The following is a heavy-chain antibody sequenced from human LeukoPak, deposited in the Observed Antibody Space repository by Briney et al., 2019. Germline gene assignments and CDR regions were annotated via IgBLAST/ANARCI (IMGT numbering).Heavy chain of an antibody. Sequence: HTGGSLRHSCAASGFTFSSHAMSWVRQAPGKGLEWVSSISISGGSTYYADSVKGRFTISRDNSKNTLYLQMTSLRPEDTGVYYCATEIRPNDYWGQGTLVTVSS. CDR3: ATEIRPNDY. CDR2: ISISGGST. D-gene: IGHD4-17*01. J-gene: IGHJ4*02. V-gene: IGHV3-23*01. CDR1: GFTFSSHA.